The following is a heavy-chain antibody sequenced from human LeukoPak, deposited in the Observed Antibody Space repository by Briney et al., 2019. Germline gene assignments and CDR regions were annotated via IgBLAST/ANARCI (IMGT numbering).Heavy chain of an antibody. V-gene: IGHV1-2*02. CDR1: GYTFSGSS. Sequence: ASVKVSCKASGYTFSGSSMRWVRQAPGQGLEWMGWINPNSGGTIYAQKFEARVTMNRDTSISTAYMELSRLRFDDTAVYYCARSPDILTGEKFDYWGQGTLVTVSS. D-gene: IGHD3-9*01. J-gene: IGHJ4*02. CDR3: ARSPDILTGEKFDY. CDR2: INPNSGGT.